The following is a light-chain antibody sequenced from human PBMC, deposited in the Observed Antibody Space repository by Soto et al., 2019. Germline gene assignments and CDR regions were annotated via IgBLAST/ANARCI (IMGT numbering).Light chain of an antibody. V-gene: IGKV3-11*01. CDR2: DAS. CDR1: QSVSSY. J-gene: IGKJ4*01. CDR3: PQRSNWPRGLT. Sequence: EIVLTQSPATLSLSPGERATLSCRASQSVSSYLAWYQQKPGQAPRLLIYDASNRATGIPARFSGSGSGTDFTLTISSLEPEDFAVYYGPQRSNWPRGLTFGGGTKVEIK.